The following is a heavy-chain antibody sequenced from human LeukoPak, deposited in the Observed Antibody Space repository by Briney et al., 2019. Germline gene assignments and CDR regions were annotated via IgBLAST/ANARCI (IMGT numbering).Heavy chain of an antibody. D-gene: IGHD1-1*01. Sequence: GRSLRLSCAASGFTFSSYGMHWVRQAPGKGLEWVAVISYDGSNKYYADSVKGRFTISRDNSKNTLYLQMNSLRAEDTAVYYCAKDMRMSLERQYYYYGMDVWGQGTTVTVSS. CDR1: GFTFSSYG. CDR2: ISYDGSNK. J-gene: IGHJ6*02. CDR3: AKDMRMSLERQYYYYGMDV. V-gene: IGHV3-30*18.